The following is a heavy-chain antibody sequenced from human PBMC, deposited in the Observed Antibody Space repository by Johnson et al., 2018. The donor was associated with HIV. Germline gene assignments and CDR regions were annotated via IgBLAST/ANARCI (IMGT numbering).Heavy chain of an antibody. Sequence: QEQLVESGGGVVQPGRSLRLSCAASVFTFSSYAMHWVRQAPGKGLEWVAVISYEGSNKYYVESVKGRFSISRDNSKNTLYLQMNSLRAEDTAVYYCARDQVDCTGGVCYEVGAFGAFDIWGQGTMVTVSS. CDR2: ISYEGSNK. J-gene: IGHJ3*02. CDR1: VFTFSSYA. CDR3: ARDQVDCTGGVCYEVGAFGAFDI. D-gene: IGHD2-8*02. V-gene: IGHV3-30*04.